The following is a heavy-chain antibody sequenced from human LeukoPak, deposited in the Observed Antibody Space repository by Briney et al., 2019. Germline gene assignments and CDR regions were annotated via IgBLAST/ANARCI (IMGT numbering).Heavy chain of an antibody. Sequence: SETLSLTCTVSGGSITSSYWSWIRQPPGKGLEGIGYIYYTGSTHYNPSLKSRVTISVDTSKNKFSLELSSVTAADTAVYYCARLGGSARMDFWGQGTTVTVSS. J-gene: IGHJ6*02. CDR3: ARLGGSARMDF. V-gene: IGHV4-59*08. CDR1: GGSITSSY. D-gene: IGHD3-10*01. CDR2: IYYTGST.